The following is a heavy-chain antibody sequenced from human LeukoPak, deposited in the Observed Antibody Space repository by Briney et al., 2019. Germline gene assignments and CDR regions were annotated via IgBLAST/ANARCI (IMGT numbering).Heavy chain of an antibody. J-gene: IGHJ4*02. CDR3: ARGEYSSSWYPFDY. V-gene: IGHV1-8*01. CDR2: MKSNSGDT. D-gene: IGHD6-13*01. Sequence: ASVKVSCKTSGYTFTGYDINWVRQAPGQGLEWMGWMKSNSGDTHFAQKFQGRVTMTKDTSISTAFMGLSSLRSEDTAVYYCARGEYSSSWYPFDYWGQGSPVTVSS. CDR1: GYTFTGYD.